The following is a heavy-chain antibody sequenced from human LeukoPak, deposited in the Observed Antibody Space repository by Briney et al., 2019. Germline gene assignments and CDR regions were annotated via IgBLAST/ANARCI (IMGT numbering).Heavy chain of an antibody. J-gene: IGHJ6*02. CDR1: GYTFTSYD. CDR2: MNPNSGNT. CDR3: ARAKRQILAYGMDV. D-gene: IGHD3-3*01. V-gene: IGHV1-8*01. Sequence: GASVKVSCKASGYTFTSYDINWVRQATGQGLEWMGWMNPNSGNTGYAQKFQGRVTMTRNTSIGTAYMELSSLRSEDTAVYYCARAKRQILAYGMDVWGQGTTVTVSS.